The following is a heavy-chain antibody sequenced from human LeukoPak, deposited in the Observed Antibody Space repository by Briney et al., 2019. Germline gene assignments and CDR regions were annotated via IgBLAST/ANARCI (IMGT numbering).Heavy chain of an antibody. CDR1: GFTFNTYW. J-gene: IGHJ4*02. CDR2: IKYDGSYK. CDR3: ATSLDAAMNT. D-gene: IGHD5-18*01. Sequence: GGSLRLSCEASGFTFNTYWMTWVRQAPGKGLEWLANIKYDGSYKYYAASVKGRSTISRDNARNSLYLQMNSLRAEDTGVYYCATSLDAAMNTGGQGILVTVSS. V-gene: IGHV3-7*01.